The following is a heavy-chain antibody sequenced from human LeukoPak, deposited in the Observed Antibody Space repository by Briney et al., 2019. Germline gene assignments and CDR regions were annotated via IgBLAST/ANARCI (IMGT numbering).Heavy chain of an antibody. J-gene: IGHJ4*02. CDR3: AKGDSN. CDR1: GFIFSNYG. V-gene: IGHV3-30*02. CDR2: IRNDIPKDGINK. Sequence: PAESLRLSCTTSGFIFSNYGMHWVRQAPGKGLEWVALIRNDIPKDGINKYYADSVRGRFTISRDNSKNTVYLQMNSLRVADTAMYYCAKGDSNWGQGTLVTVSS. D-gene: IGHD6-13*01.